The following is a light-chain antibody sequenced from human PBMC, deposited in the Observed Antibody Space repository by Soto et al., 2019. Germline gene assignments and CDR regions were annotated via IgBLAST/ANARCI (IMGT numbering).Light chain of an antibody. CDR2: AAS. J-gene: IGKJ2*01. V-gene: IGKV1-39*01. CDR1: QSISSY. Sequence: DIQMTQYPSSLSASVGDSVTITCLASQSISSYLNWYQQKPGKAPKLLIYAASSLQSGVTSRFSGRGSGTDFTLTIRSLQPEDFATDYCPPSYSTARTFGQGLKLEIK. CDR3: PPSYSTART.